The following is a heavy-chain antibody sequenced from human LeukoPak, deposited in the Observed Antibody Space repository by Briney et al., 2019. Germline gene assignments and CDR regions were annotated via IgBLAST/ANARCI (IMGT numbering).Heavy chain of an antibody. Sequence: PGRSLRLSCAASGFTFSSYGMHWVRQAPGKGLEWVAVISYDGSNKYYADSVKGRFTISRDNSKNTLYLQMNSLRAEDTAVYYCAKDPLHYYGSGSFFLYFDYWGQGTLVTVSS. CDR3: AKDPLHYYGSGSFFLYFDY. V-gene: IGHV3-30*18. CDR1: GFTFSSYG. J-gene: IGHJ4*02. D-gene: IGHD3-10*01. CDR2: ISYDGSNK.